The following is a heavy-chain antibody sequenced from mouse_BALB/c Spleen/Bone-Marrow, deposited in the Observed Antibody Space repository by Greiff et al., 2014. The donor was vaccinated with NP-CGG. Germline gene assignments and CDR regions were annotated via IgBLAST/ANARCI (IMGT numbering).Heavy chain of an antibody. Sequence: QVQLKESGPELVEPGASVRISCKASGYTFTSYYIHWVKQRPGQGLEWIGWIYPGNVNTKYNEKFKGKATLTADKSSSTAYMRLSSLTSEDSAVYFCARDTMDYWGQGTSATVSS. J-gene: IGHJ4*01. CDR2: IYPGNVNT. V-gene: IGHV1S56*01. CDR1: GYTFTSYY. CDR3: ARDTMDY.